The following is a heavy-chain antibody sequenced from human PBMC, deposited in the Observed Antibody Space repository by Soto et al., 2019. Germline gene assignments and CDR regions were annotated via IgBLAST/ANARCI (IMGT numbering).Heavy chain of an antibody. CDR1: GGPITSGGYS. CDR2: TYHSGGT. CDR3: ARTMTTSGWFDP. J-gene: IGHJ5*02. D-gene: IGHD4-17*01. Sequence: SETLSLTCAVSGGPITSGGYSWSWIRQPPGKGLEWIGYTYHSGGTYYNPSLKSRVTLSIDRTKKQFSLKLKSVTAADTAVYFCARTMTTSGWFDPRGQGPLVTVSS. V-gene: IGHV4-30-2*01.